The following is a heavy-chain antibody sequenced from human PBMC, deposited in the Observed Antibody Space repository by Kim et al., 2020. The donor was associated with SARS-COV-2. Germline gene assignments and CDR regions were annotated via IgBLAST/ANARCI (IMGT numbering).Heavy chain of an antibody. CDR1: GFTFSSYW. V-gene: IGHV3-74*01. J-gene: IGHJ4*02. Sequence: VGSLRLSCAASGFTFSSYWMHWVRQAPGKGLVWVSRINSDGSSTSYADSVKGRFTISRDNAKNTLYLQMNSLRAEDTAVYYCARGRWEMAYFDYWGQGTLVTVSS. D-gene: IGHD1-26*01. CDR2: INSDGSST. CDR3: ARGRWEMAYFDY.